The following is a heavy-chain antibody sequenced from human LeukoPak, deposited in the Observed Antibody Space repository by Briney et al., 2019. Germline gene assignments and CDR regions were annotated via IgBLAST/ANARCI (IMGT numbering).Heavy chain of an antibody. Sequence: SQTLSLTCTVSGVSISSGSYYWSWIRQPAGKALEWIGRIYTSGSTNYNPSLKSRVTISVDTSKNQFSLKLSSVTAADTAVYYCARERYYDSSGYYPYYFDYWGQGTLVTVSS. CDR2: IYTSGST. CDR1: GVSISSGSYY. J-gene: IGHJ4*02. D-gene: IGHD3-22*01. V-gene: IGHV4-61*02. CDR3: ARERYYDSSGYYPYYFDY.